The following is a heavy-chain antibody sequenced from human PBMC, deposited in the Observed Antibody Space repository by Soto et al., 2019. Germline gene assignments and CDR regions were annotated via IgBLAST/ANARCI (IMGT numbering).Heavy chain of an antibody. CDR2: IWYDGSNK. D-gene: IGHD6-13*01. CDR3: ARGYSSSWYGGFDY. V-gene: IGHV3-33*01. CDR1: GFTFSSYG. Sequence: QVQLVESGGGVVQPGRSLRLSCAASGFTFSSYGMHWVHQAPGKGLEWVAVIWYDGSNKYYADSVKGRFTISRDNSKNTLYLQMNSLRAEDTAVYYCARGYSSSWYGGFDYWGQGTLVTVSS. J-gene: IGHJ4*02.